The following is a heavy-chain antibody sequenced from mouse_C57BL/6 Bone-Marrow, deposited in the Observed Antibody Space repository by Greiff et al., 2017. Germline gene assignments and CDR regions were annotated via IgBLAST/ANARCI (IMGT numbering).Heavy chain of an antibody. Sequence: QVQLQQPGAELVKPGASVKMSCKASGYTFTSYWITWVKQRPGQGLEWIGDIYPGCGSTNYNEKFKGKGTLTVDTSSSTAYMQLSSLTSEDAAVYYCARLDSSDDVEFAYWGQGTLVTVSA. V-gene: IGHV1-55*01. J-gene: IGHJ3*01. CDR2: IYPGCGST. CDR3: ARLDSSDDVEFAY. D-gene: IGHD3-2*02. CDR1: GYTFTSYW.